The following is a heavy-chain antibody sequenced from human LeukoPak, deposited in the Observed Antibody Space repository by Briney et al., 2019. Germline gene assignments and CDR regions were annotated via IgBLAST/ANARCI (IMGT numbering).Heavy chain of an antibody. CDR2: INHNSGGR. CDR3: ARVGCGGDCYFDPFDI. J-gene: IGHJ3*02. V-gene: IGHV1-2*02. D-gene: IGHD2-21*02. Sequence: ASVKASFKTSGYNFTGYHMHWVRQAPGQGLEWMGWINHNSGGRNYAQKFQGRVTMTRDKSISTAYMELSRLRSDDTAVYYCARVGCGGDCYFDPFDIWGQGTMVTVSS. CDR1: GYNFTGYH.